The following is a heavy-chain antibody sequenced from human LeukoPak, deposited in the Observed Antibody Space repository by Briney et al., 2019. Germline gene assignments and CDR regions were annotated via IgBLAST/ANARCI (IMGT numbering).Heavy chain of an antibody. Sequence: GRSLRLSCAASGFTFDDYAMHWVRQAPGKGLEWVSGISWNSGGIGYADSVKGRFTISRDNSKNTLYLQMNSLRAEDTAVYYCAKDRRSSSWYDPYNWFDPWGQGTLVTVSS. D-gene: IGHD6-13*01. CDR2: ISWNSGGI. CDR3: AKDRRSSSWYDPYNWFDP. J-gene: IGHJ5*02. V-gene: IGHV3-9*01. CDR1: GFTFDDYA.